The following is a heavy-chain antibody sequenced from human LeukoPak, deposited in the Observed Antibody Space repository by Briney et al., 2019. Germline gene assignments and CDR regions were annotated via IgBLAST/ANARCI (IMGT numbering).Heavy chain of an antibody. CDR2: IRYDGSNK. J-gene: IGHJ4*02. CDR1: GFTFNNAW. V-gene: IGHV3-30*02. D-gene: IGHD3-3*01. Sequence: GGSLRLSCAASGFTFNNAWMSWVRQAPGKGLEWVAFIRYDGSNKYYADSVKGRFTISRDNSKNTLYLQMNSLRAEDTAVYYCAKDRLAFGVVILFDYWGQGTLVTVSS. CDR3: AKDRLAFGVVILFDY.